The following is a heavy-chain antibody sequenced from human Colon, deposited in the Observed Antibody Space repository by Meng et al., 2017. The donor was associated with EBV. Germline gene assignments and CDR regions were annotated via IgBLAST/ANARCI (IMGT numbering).Heavy chain of an antibody. J-gene: IGHJ4*02. Sequence: QPRLQVSVPRLLQPSQTLSLACTVSGGSINRCDYYWSWHRQPPGKGLEWIGYIYYTGSTYYNPSLKSRVTISMDTSKNQFSLRLSSVTAADTAVYYCARNYYFNYWGQGTLVTVSS. CDR1: GGSINRCDYY. V-gene: IGHV4-30-4*01. CDR2: IYYTGST. CDR3: ARNYYFNY.